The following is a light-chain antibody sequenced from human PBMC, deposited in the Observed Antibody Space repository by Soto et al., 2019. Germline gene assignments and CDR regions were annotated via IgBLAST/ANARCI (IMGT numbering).Light chain of an antibody. CDR3: SSFGSNRDVL. Sequence: QSALTQPASMSGSPGQSITISCTGTSSDVGGYDYVSWYQQHPGKAPKLMIYDVNNRPSGVSNRFSGSKSGNTASLTISGLQAEGEADYYCSSFGSNRDVLFGGGTKLTVL. J-gene: IGLJ2*01. V-gene: IGLV2-14*01. CDR1: SSDVGGYDY. CDR2: DVN.